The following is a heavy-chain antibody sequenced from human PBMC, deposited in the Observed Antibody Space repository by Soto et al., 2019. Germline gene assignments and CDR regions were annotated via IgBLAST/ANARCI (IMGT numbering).Heavy chain of an antibody. V-gene: IGHV3-23*01. Sequence: EVQLLESGGGLVQPGGSLRLSCTASGFPFSSYAMSWVRQAPGKGLEWVSAISGSGGSTYYADSVKGRFTISRDNHKNTLHLQMNSLKAEHTAVYHCAKTVRPYYYFCSGYFGGYYMDVWGKGSTGTVS. CDR2: ISGSGGST. CDR1: GFPFSSYA. CDR3: AKTVRPYYYFCSGYFGGYYMDV. J-gene: IGHJ6*03. D-gene: IGHD3-3*01.